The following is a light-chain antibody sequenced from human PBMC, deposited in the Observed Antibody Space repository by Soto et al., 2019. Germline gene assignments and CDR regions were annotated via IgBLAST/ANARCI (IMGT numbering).Light chain of an antibody. CDR3: CAYAGSSTWV. Sequence: QSALTQPASVSGSPGQSITISCTGTSCDVGSYNLVSWYQQHPGTAPKLMIYEVSKRPSGVSNRFSGSKSGTTASLTISGLQDEDEADYYCCAYAGSSTWVFGGGTTLTVL. J-gene: IGLJ3*02. V-gene: IGLV2-23*02. CDR1: SCDVGSYNL. CDR2: EVS.